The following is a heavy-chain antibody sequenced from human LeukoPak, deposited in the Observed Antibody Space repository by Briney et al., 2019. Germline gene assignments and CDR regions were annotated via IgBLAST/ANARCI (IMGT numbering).Heavy chain of an antibody. V-gene: IGHV4-34*01. CDR3: AVKTYYYGSGSYPERRPRALNWFDP. D-gene: IGHD3-10*01. J-gene: IGHJ5*02. Sequence: TSETLSLTCAVHGGSFSGYYWSWIRQPPAKGLEWIAEINHSGSPDYNPSLKSRVTMYIDPSKNMFSPQLTSVTASDSAVHCCAVKTYYYGSGSYPERRPRALNWFDPWGQGTLVTVSS. CDR1: GGSFSGYY. CDR2: INHSGSP.